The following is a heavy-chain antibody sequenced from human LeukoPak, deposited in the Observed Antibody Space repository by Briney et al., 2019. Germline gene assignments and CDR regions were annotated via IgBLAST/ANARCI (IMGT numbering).Heavy chain of an antibody. CDR3: AKQGQLWFGESLYYYYYMDV. CDR1: GFTFSSYS. Sequence: GGSLRLSCAASGFTFSSYSMNWVRQAPGKGLEWVSSINSSSSYIYYTDSVKGRFTMSRDNAKNSLYLQMNSLRAEDTAVYYCAKQGQLWFGESLYYYYYMDVWGKGTTVTISS. V-gene: IGHV3-21*01. J-gene: IGHJ6*03. D-gene: IGHD3-10*01. CDR2: INSSSSYI.